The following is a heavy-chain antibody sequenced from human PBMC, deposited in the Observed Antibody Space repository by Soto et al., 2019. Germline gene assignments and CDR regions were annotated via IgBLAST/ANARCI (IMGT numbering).Heavy chain of an antibody. D-gene: IGHD6-13*01. J-gene: IGHJ3*02. CDR2: IIPILGVA. CDR1: GGTFSSYT. CDR3: ASLRNSDSSKHAFDI. Sequence: APVKVSCKASGGTFSSYTISWVRQAPGQGLEWMGRIIPILGVANYAQKFQGRVTITADKSTSTAYMELSSLRSEDTAVYYCASLRNSDSSKHAFDIWGQGTMVTVSS. V-gene: IGHV1-69*02.